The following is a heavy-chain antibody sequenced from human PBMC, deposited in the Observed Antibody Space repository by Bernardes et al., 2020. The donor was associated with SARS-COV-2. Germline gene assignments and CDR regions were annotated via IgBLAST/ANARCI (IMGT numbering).Heavy chain of an antibody. CDR2: IYYSGRT. V-gene: IGHV4-59*01. CDR3: AREGDGYFDY. D-gene: IGHD2-21*01. J-gene: IGHJ4*02. Sequence: SETLSLTCTVSGGSISSSYWSWIRQPPGPGLEWIGYIYYSGRTNYNPSLKSRVTISVDTSKNQFSLKLSSVTAADTAVYYCAREGDGYFDYWGQGTLVTGSS. CDR1: GGSISSSY.